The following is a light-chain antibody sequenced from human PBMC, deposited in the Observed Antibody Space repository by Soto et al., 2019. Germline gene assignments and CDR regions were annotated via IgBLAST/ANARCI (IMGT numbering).Light chain of an antibody. CDR2: GNT. CDR1: SSNIGAGHD. CDR3: QSFDSSLSGVL. Sequence: QAVVTQPPSVSGAPGQRVTISCTGSSSNIGAGHDIHWYQQLPGTAPKLLIYGNTNRPSGVPDRFSGSKSGTSASLAITGLQAEDEADYYCQSFDSSLSGVLFGGGTKVTVL. V-gene: IGLV1-40*01. J-gene: IGLJ2*01.